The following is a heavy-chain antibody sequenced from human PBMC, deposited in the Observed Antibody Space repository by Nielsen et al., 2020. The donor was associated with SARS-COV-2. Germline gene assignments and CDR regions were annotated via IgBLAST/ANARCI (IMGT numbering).Heavy chain of an antibody. CDR2: IYISGIT. CDR3: ARTGRDWGTFYY. CDR1: GGSISSSSYY. D-gene: IGHD3-16*01. J-gene: IGHJ4*02. V-gene: IGHV4-61*02. Sequence: SETLSLTCTVSGGSISSSSYYWSWIRQPAGKGLEWIGRIYISGITNYNPSLKSRLTMSADTSKNQFSLNLRSVTAADTAVYYCARTGRDWGTFYYWGQGTLVTVSS.